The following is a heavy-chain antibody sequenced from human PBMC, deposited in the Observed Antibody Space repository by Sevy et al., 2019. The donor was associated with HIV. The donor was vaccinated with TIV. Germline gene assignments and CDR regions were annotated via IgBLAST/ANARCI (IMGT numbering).Heavy chain of an antibody. CDR3: ARGSGLYYYYYYMDV. D-gene: IGHD3-3*01. Sequence: ASVKVSCKASGYTFTSYYMHWVRQAPGQGLEWMGIINPSGGSTSYAQKFQGRVTMTRDTSTSTGYMELSSLRSEDTAVYYCARGSGLYYYYYYMDVWGKGTTVTVSS. CDR1: GYTFTSYY. V-gene: IGHV1-46*01. J-gene: IGHJ6*03. CDR2: INPSGGST.